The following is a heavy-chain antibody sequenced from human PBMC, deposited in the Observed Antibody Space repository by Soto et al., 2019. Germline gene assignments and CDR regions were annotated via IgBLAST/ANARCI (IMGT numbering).Heavy chain of an antibody. CDR1: GFTFSSYS. Sequence: PGGSLRLSCAASGFTFSSYSMNWVRQAPGKGLEWVSSISSSSSYIYYADSVKGRFTISRDNAKNSLYLQRKSLRAEDTAVYYCARGGYSLYGMDVCGQRPTVTVSS. J-gene: IGHJ6*02. CDR3: ARGGYSLYGMDV. CDR2: ISSSSSYI. V-gene: IGHV3-21*01. D-gene: IGHD6-13*01.